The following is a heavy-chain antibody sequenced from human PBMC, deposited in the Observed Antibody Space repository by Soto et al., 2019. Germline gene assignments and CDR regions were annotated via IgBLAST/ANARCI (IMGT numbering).Heavy chain of an antibody. V-gene: IGHV6-1*01. Sequence: PSQTLSLTCAISGDSVSNNGATWNWIRQSPSRGLEWLGRAYYRSRWIYDYAVSVKSRIIINPDTSNNQFSLQLNSVTPEDTAVYFCAKGDNLGPKTGYAFDPWGQGIMVTVSS. CDR2: AYYRSRWIY. CDR1: GDSVSNNGAT. CDR3: AKGDNLGPKTGYAFDP. J-gene: IGHJ5*02. D-gene: IGHD5-12*01.